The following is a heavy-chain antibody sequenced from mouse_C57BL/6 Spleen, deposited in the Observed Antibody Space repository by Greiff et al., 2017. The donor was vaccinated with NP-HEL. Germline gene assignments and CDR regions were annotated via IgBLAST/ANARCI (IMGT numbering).Heavy chain of an antibody. CDR2: IDPSDSYT. CDR1: GYTFTSYW. J-gene: IGHJ1*03. Sequence: VQLQQSGAELVKPGASVKLSCKASGYTFTSYWMQWVKQRPGQGLEWIGEIDPSDSYTNYNQKFKGKATLTVDTSSSTAYMQLSSLTSEDSAVYYCARSADYDWYFDVWGTGTTVTVSS. V-gene: IGHV1-50*01. D-gene: IGHD2-4*01. CDR3: ARSADYDWYFDV.